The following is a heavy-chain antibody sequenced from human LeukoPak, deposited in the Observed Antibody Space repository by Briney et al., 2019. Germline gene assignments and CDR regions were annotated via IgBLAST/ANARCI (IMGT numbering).Heavy chain of an antibody. CDR1: GFTFSSYG. V-gene: IGHV3-30*03. CDR2: ISYDGSNK. Sequence: GRSLRLSCAASGFTFSSYGMHWVRQAPGKGLEWVAVISYDGSNKWYADSVKGRLTISRDNSKNTLYLQINSLRAEDTAVYYCARQVVTGTWLLDYWGQGTLVTVSS. D-gene: IGHD2-15*01. J-gene: IGHJ4*01. CDR3: ARQVVTGTWLLDY.